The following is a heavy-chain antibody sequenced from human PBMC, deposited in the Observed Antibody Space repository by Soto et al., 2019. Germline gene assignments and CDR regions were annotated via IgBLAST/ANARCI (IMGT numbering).Heavy chain of an antibody. CDR1: GDTFTANY. Sequence: XSVKGSCKASGDTFTANYIRWGRRAPGQGFEWMGWINPQSGGTNYPQKFQGRVTMTRDTSLSTVYMTLIRLTSDDTAEYYCARDMATGGGSAGFDYWGQGTLVTVSS. CDR3: ARDMATGGGSAGFDY. J-gene: IGHJ4*02. CDR2: INPQSGGT. D-gene: IGHD1-26*01. V-gene: IGHV1-2*02.